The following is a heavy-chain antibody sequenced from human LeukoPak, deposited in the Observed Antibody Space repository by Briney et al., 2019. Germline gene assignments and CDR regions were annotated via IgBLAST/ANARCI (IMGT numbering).Heavy chain of an antibody. V-gene: IGHV3-48*01. D-gene: IGHD1-26*01. J-gene: IGHJ5*02. CDR3: ARGAAGATRNYFDP. CDR1: GFTFSIYN. CDR2: ISTSSSTM. Sequence: GGSLRLSCAASGFTFSIYNMNWVRQAPGKGLEGVSYISTSSSTMYYADSVRGRFTISRDDAKSSLYLQMNSLRAEDTAVYFCARGAAGATRNYFDPWGQGTLVTVSS.